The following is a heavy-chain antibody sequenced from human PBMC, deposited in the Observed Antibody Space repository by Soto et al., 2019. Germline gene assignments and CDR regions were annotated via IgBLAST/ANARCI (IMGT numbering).Heavy chain of an antibody. CDR3: GSPHVASWYCLDY. V-gene: IGHV3-74*03. CDR1: GLTFSDKW. Sequence: EVQLVESGGGLVQPGGSLRLSCAAAGLTFSDKWLHWVRQAPGRGLEWVSRISSDGSTTTYADSVKGRFTISRDNAKSKLYMQMHGRRAEDTAVYYCGSPHVASWYCLDYWGQGTLVTVSS. J-gene: IGHJ4*02. D-gene: IGHD6-13*01. CDR2: ISSDGSTT.